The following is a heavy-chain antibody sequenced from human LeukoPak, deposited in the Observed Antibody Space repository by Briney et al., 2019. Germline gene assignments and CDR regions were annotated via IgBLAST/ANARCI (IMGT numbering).Heavy chain of an antibody. CDR1: GFTFSSHW. J-gene: IGHJ4*02. V-gene: IGHV3-7*01. Sequence: GGSLRLSCAASGFTFSSHWMNWVRQAPGKGLEWVAHINQEGSERYYVDSVKGRFTISRDNAKNSLYLQMNSLRDEDTAVYYCARDSYRALEYWGQGNLVTVSS. CDR2: INQEGSER. D-gene: IGHD1-14*01. CDR3: ARDSYRALEY.